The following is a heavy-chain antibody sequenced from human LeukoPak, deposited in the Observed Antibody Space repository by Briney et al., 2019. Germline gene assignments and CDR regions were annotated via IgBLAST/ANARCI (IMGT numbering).Heavy chain of an antibody. J-gene: IGHJ4*02. Sequence: GGSLRLSCAASGFTFSSYTVNWIRQAPGKGLEGVAVISYAGNNKYYADSVKGRFTISRDNSKNTLYLQMNSLRAEDTAVYYCAKVHLPYYYGSGSYPLDYWGQGTLVTVSS. CDR3: AKVHLPYYYGSGSYPLDY. CDR2: ISYAGNNK. D-gene: IGHD3-10*01. V-gene: IGHV3-30-3*01. CDR1: GFTFSSYT.